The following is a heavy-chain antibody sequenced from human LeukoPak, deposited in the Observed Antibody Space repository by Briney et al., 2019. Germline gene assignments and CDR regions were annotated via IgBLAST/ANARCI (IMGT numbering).Heavy chain of an antibody. J-gene: IGHJ4*02. Sequence: GGSLRLSCAASGFTFSSYSMNWVRQAPGKGLEWVSSISSSSSYIYYADLVKGRFTISRDNAKNSLYLQMNSLRAEDTAVYYCARGYFDWLGYFDYWGQGTLVTVSS. V-gene: IGHV3-21*01. CDR3: ARGYFDWLGYFDY. D-gene: IGHD3-9*01. CDR2: ISSSSSYI. CDR1: GFTFSSYS.